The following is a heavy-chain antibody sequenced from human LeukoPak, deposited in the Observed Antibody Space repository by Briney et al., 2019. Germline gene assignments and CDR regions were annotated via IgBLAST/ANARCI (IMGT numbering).Heavy chain of an antibody. Sequence: PSETLSLACTVSGGSISSSIYYWAWIRQPPGKGLEWIGSIYCSGSTYYNPSLKSRVTISVDTSENQFSLKLSSVTAADTAVYYCARSPLYDFWSGYYGNWGQGTLVTVSS. CDR2: IYCSGST. V-gene: IGHV4-39*01. D-gene: IGHD3-3*01. J-gene: IGHJ4*02. CDR3: ARSPLYDFWSGYYGN. CDR1: GGSISSSIYY.